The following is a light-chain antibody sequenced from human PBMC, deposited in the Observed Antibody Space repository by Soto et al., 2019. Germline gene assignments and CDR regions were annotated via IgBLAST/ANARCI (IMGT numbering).Light chain of an antibody. V-gene: IGLV2-11*01. CDR3: CSYTSSATYGV. CDR2: NVN. CDR1: RSDVGSYYY. Sequence: QSALIQPPSVSGSPGQYVTISCTGTRSDVGSYYYVSWYQKQPGTVPKPMIYNVNTQPSGVPDRFSGSKSGNTSYMTISGIQAEDEADYECCSYTSSATYGVFGTGTKVTVL. J-gene: IGLJ1*01.